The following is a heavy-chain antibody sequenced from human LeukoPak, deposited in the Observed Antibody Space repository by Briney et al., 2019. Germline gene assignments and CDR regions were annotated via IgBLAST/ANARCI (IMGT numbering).Heavy chain of an antibody. CDR3: ARENGGTADAFDI. Sequence: ASVKASCKASGYTFTSYFMHWVRQAPGQGLEWMGIINPSGGYTSYTQNFRGRITMTRDTSASTVYMELSSLRSDDTAVYYCARENGGTADAFDIWGRGTMVTVSS. D-gene: IGHD4-23*01. J-gene: IGHJ3*02. CDR2: INPSGGYT. V-gene: IGHV1-46*01. CDR1: GYTFTSYF.